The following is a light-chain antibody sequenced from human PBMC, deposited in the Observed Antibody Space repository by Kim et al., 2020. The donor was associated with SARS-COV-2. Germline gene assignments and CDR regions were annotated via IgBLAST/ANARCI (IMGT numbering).Light chain of an antibody. CDR2: DVS. CDR1: RSRVNRDGNTY. CDR3: LQGTHGPKT. J-gene: IGKJ2*01. Sequence: QPASIDCRSSRSRVNRDGNTYLNWIYQRPGQAPRRLIHDVSKRDSGVPDRFIGSGSGTDFTLKISGVEAEDVGVYYCLQGTHGPKTFGQGTKLEI. V-gene: IGKV2-30*01.